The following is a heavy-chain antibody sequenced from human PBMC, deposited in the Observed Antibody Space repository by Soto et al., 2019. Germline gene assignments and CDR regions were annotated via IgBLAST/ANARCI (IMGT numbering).Heavy chain of an antibody. CDR2: IYYSGST. J-gene: IGHJ4*02. Sequence: QVQLQESGPGLVKPSQTLSLTCTVSGGSISSGGYYWSWIRQHPGKGLEWIGYIYYSGSTYYTPSLKSRVTMSVDTSKNQFSLKLSSVTAADTAVYYCARVNGVWFGPTYIDYWGQGTLVTVSS. D-gene: IGHD3-10*01. CDR1: GGSISSGGYY. V-gene: IGHV4-31*03. CDR3: ARVNGVWFGPTYIDY.